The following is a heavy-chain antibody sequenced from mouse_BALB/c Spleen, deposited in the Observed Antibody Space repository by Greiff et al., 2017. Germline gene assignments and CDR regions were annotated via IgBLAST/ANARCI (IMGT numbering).Heavy chain of an antibody. Sequence: EVQLQESGPGLVKPSQSLSLSCTVTGYSITSDYAWYWIRQFPGNKLEWMGYISYNGSTSYDPSLKSRISITRDTSKNQFFLQLNSVTTEDTATYDCAVHLDYWGQDTTLPAPS. CDR3: AVHLDY. CDR2: ISYNGST. J-gene: IGHJ2*01. CDR1: GYSITSDYA. V-gene: IGHV3-2*02.